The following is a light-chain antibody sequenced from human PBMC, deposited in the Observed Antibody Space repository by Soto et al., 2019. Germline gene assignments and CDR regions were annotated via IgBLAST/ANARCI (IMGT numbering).Light chain of an antibody. Sequence: DIQLTQSPSNLYASVGDSVTITCRASQTISSWLAWYRQKPGKAPDLLIYDASKLQSGVPASFSGSESGTEFTLTIASLQPDDFATYYCQQYYNYSTFGQGTKVDIK. CDR1: QTISSW. CDR3: QQYYNYST. J-gene: IGKJ1*01. CDR2: DAS. V-gene: IGKV1-5*01.